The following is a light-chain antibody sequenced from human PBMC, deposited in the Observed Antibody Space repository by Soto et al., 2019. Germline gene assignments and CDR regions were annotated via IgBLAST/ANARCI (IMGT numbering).Light chain of an antibody. CDR3: QQSYSTPIT. CDR2: SAS. Sequence: DIQMTQSPSSLSASVGDRVTITCRASQSTSNYLNWYQQKPGKAPKLLIYSASTLQGGVPSRFSCGGSGTDFTLTISSLQPEDFATYYCQQSYSTPITFGQGTRLEIK. J-gene: IGKJ5*01. V-gene: IGKV1-39*01. CDR1: QSTSNY.